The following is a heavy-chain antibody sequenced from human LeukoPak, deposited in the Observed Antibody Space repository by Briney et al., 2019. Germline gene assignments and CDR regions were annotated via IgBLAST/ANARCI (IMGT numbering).Heavy chain of an antibody. CDR2: IDNTGST. CDR3: ARMTYDPHGVDV. V-gene: IGHV4-59*01. CDR1: GASISSYY. J-gene: IGHJ6*04. D-gene: IGHD5-12*01. Sequence: SETLSLTCTVSGASISSYYWSWFRQPPGKGLEWIGYIDNTGSTNYNPSLKSQVTISVDKSKNQFSLRLSSLTAAGTAVYYCARMTYDPHGVDVWGKGTTVTVSS.